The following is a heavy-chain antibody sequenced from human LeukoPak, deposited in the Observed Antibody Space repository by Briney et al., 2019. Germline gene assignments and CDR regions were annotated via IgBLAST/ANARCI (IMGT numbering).Heavy chain of an antibody. CDR2: ISGYNGRT. J-gene: IGHJ4*02. CDR3: ARETSEGDREPTGYFDY. D-gene: IGHD1-1*01. Sequence: GASVTVSCMTSGYSFPVFGISWVRQAPGQGLEWMGWISGYNGRTIYAQTVQDRVTMTTDTSTTTVYMELRSLKFNDTAVYYCARETSEGDREPTGYFDYWGQGALVIVSS. V-gene: IGHV1-18*01. CDR1: GYSFPVFG.